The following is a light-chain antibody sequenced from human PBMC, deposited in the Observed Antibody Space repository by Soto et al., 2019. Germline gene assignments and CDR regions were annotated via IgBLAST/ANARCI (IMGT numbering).Light chain of an antibody. Sequence: QSVLTQPPSVSGSPGQSVTISCTGTSSDVGSSNHVSWYQQPPGTAPKLMIYEVSNRPSGVPDRFSGSKSGNTASLTVSGLQAEVEADYYCTSYTSTSTYVLGYGTNVTVL. CDR2: EVS. CDR1: SSDVGSSNH. J-gene: IGLJ1*01. CDR3: TSYTSTSTYV. V-gene: IGLV2-18*02.